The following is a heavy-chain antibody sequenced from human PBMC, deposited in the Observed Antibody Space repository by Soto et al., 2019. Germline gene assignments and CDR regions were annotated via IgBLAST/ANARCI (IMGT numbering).Heavy chain of an antibody. Sequence: SETLSLTCTVSGGSISSYYWSWIRQPAGKGLEWIGRIYISGSTNYNPSLKSRVTMSVDTSKNQFSLKLSSVTAADTAVYYCARGTSLTGLFYYYYGMDVWGQGTTVTVSS. V-gene: IGHV4-4*07. CDR2: IYISGST. D-gene: IGHD3-9*01. CDR3: ARGTSLTGLFYYYYGMDV. CDR1: GGSISSYY. J-gene: IGHJ6*02.